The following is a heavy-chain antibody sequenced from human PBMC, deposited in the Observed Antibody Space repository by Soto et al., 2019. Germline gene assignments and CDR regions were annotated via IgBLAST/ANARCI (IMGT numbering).Heavy chain of an antibody. CDR3: ARGLDFWSGYSNPDS. J-gene: IGHJ4*02. Sequence: QVQLVQSGAEVKKPGASMRVSCKTSGYAFTNYDIHWVRQATGQGLEWIGWMSPNSGRTGFAQRFQDRVNMTSNPSISTGYLHVASLTSEDTAVYYCARGLDFWSGYSNPDSWGQGTLVTVSS. CDR1: GYAFTNYD. V-gene: IGHV1-8*01. CDR2: MSPNSGRT. D-gene: IGHD3-3*01.